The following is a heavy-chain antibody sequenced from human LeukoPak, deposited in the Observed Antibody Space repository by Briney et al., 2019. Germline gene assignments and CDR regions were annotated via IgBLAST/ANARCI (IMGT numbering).Heavy chain of an antibody. D-gene: IGHD2-21*02. J-gene: IGHJ4*02. CDR3: AKAPCGGDCYSMVY. CDR1: GFTFDDYA. Sequence: GGSLRLSCAASGFTFDDYAMHWFRQAPGKGLEWVSGISWNSGSIGYADSVKGRFTISRDNAKNSLYLQMNSLRAEDTALYYCAKAPCGGDCYSMVYWGQGTLVTVSS. CDR2: ISWNSGSI. V-gene: IGHV3-9*01.